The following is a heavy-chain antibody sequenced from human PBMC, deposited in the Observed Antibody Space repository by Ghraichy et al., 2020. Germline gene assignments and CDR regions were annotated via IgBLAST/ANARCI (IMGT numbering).Heavy chain of an antibody. Sequence: SETLSLTCTVSGGSISSGGYYWSWIRQHPGKGLEWIGYIYYSGSTYYNPSLKSRVTISVDTSKNQFSLKLSSVTAADTAVYYCARVMVDSSGYPLYYFDYWGQGTLVTVSS. V-gene: IGHV4-31*03. CDR3: ARVMVDSSGYPLYYFDY. D-gene: IGHD3-22*01. CDR1: GGSISSGGYY. CDR2: IYYSGST. J-gene: IGHJ4*02.